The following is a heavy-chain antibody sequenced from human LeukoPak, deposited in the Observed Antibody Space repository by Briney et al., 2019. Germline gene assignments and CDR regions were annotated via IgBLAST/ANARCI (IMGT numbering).Heavy chain of an antibody. Sequence: GGSLRLSCTASGFTFDEYAMYWVRQAPGKGLELVAHASWNSNSVDYGDSVRGRFTIRRDNARKSLYLQMDRLRVEDTALYYCARGGQTMDTSVVMDVWGQGTTVTVSS. CDR1: GFTFDEYA. J-gene: IGHJ6*02. CDR2: ASWNSNSV. CDR3: ARGGQTMDTSVVMDV. V-gene: IGHV3-9*01. D-gene: IGHD4-23*01.